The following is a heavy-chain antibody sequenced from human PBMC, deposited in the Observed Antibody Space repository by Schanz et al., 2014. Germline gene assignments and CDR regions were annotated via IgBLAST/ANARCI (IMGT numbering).Heavy chain of an antibody. CDR3: ARGGVEMATIRDAFDL. CDR2: INPNTGGT. D-gene: IGHD3-10*01. Sequence: QVLLVQSGAEVKQPGASVKVSCKASGYTFTAYFIHWVRQAPGQGLEWMGRINPNTGGTNFAQKFQGRVTMTRDTSITTAYMDLSGLTSDDTAVYYCARGGVEMATIRDAFDLWGQGTMVTVS. CDR1: GYTFTAYF. V-gene: IGHV1-2*06. J-gene: IGHJ3*01.